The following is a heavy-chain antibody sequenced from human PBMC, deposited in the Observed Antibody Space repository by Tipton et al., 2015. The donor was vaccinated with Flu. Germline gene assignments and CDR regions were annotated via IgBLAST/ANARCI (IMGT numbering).Heavy chain of an antibody. CDR3: ASSSGWSTPLVVY. J-gene: IGHJ4*02. CDR1: GDSIRYNY. D-gene: IGHD6-19*01. CDR2: INHSGSP. Sequence: TLSLTCTVSGDSIRYNYWSWIRQPPGKGLEWIGEINHSGSPNYNPSLKSRLTISVDTSKNLFSRKLSSVTAADTAVYSCASSSGWSTPLVVYWGQGTLVTVSS. V-gene: IGHV4-34*01.